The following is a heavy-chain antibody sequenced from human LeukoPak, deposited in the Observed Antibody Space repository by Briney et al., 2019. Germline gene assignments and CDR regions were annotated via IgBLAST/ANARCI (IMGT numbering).Heavy chain of an antibody. D-gene: IGHD5-24*01. V-gene: IGHV3-33*03. Sequence: GGSLRLSCAASGFTFSNYGMHWVRQAPGKGLEWVAVIWYDGSNKYYADSVKGRFTISRDNAKNSLYLQMNSLRAEDTALYYCAKESNGYNSFDYWGQGTLVTVSS. CDR2: IWYDGSNK. CDR1: GFTFSNYG. J-gene: IGHJ4*02. CDR3: AKESNGYNSFDY.